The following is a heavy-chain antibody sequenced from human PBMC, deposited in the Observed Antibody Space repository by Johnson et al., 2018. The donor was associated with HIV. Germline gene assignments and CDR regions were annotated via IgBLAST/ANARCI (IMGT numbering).Heavy chain of an antibody. CDR3: AKAEDEGLPFDT. V-gene: IGHV3-30*02. J-gene: IGHJ3*02. CDR1: RFTFSSYA. Sequence: QVQLVESGGGVVQPGGSLRLSCAASRFTFSSYAMHWVRQAPGKGLEWVAFIQYDGTNKNYEDSVKGRFTISRDNYKNILYLQMNSLRDEDTAWYYCAKAEDEGLPFDTWGQGTMVTVSS. CDR2: IQYDGTNK. D-gene: IGHD2-15*01.